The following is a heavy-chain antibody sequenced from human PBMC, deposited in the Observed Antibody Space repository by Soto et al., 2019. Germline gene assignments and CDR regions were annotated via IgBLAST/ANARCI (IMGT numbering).Heavy chain of an antibody. V-gene: IGHV4-59*08. J-gene: IGHJ4*02. CDR2: IYYSGST. CDR1: VDSISSYY. Sequence: SETLSLTCTVYVDSISSYYWTWIRQPPGKGLEWIGYIYYSGSTTYNPSLKSRVIISVATSKNQFSLKLSSVTAADTAVYYCASRPTGALPYFDSWGQGTLVTVSS. CDR3: ASRPTGALPYFDS. D-gene: IGHD6-6*01.